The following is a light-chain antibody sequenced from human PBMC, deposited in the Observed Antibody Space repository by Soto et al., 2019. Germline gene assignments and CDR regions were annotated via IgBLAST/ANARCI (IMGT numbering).Light chain of an antibody. CDR2: DAS. J-gene: IGKJ5*01. CDR3: QQRNVWPPIT. Sequence: EIVLTQSPATLSLSPGERATLSCGASQSVSSNYLAWYQQKPGLAPRLLIYDASNRATGIPDRFGGSRSGTEFTLTINSLEPEDFAVYYCQQRNVWPPITFGQGTRLEIK. V-gene: IGKV3D-20*02. CDR1: QSVSSNY.